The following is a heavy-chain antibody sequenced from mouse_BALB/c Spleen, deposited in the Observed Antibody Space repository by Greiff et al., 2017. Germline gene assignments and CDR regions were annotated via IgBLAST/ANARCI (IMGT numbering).Heavy chain of an antibody. CDR1: GYSITSDYA. Sequence: VQLKESGPGLVKPSQSLSLTCTVTGYSITSDYAWNWIRQFPGNKLEWMGYISYSGSTSYNPSLKSRISITRDTSKNQFFLQLNSVTTEDTATYYCARSFSGFDYWGQGTTLTVSS. J-gene: IGHJ2*01. V-gene: IGHV3-2*02. D-gene: IGHD1-3*01. CDR2: ISYSGST. CDR3: ARSFSGFDY.